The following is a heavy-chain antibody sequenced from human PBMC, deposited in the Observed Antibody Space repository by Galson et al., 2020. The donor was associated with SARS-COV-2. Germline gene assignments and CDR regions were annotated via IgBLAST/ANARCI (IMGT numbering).Heavy chain of an antibody. Sequence: SGPTLVKPTQTLTLTCTFSGFSLSTSGMCVSWIRQPPGKALEWLARIDWDDDKYYTTSLKTRLTISKDTSENQVVLTMTDMDPVDTATYYCARSYSGNYYPSRCFGFWGQGTLVAVSS. CDR1: GFSLSTSGMC. CDR2: IDWDDDK. D-gene: IGHD1-26*01. CDR3: ARSYSGNYYPSRCFGF. J-gene: IGHJ4*02. V-gene: IGHV2-70*11.